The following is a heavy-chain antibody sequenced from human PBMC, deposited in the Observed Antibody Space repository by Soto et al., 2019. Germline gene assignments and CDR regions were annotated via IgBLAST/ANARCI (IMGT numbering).Heavy chain of an antibody. J-gene: IGHJ4*02. Sequence: PGGSLRLSCAASGFTFSSYAMRWVRQAPGKGLEWVSAISGSGGSTYYADSVKGRFTISRDNSKNTLYLQMNSLRAEDTAVYYCATGLFWSGYYLVPFDYWGQGTLVTVSS. CDR1: GFTFSSYA. D-gene: IGHD3-3*01. CDR3: ATGLFWSGYYLVPFDY. CDR2: ISGSGGST. V-gene: IGHV3-23*01.